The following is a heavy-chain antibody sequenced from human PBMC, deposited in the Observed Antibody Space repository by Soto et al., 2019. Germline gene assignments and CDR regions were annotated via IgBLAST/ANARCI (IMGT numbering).Heavy chain of an antibody. J-gene: IGHJ6*03. Sequence: ASVKVSCKASGYTFTSYGISWVRQAPGKGLERMGWISANNGNTNYAQKIQGWVTMTTDTSISTAYMELSRLRSDDTSVYFGAREKGDFLKWNMDVWGKGTTVTVSS. CDR1: GYTFTSYG. CDR3: AREKGDFLKWNMDV. CDR2: ISANNGNT. V-gene: IGHV1-18*01. D-gene: IGHD3-3*01.